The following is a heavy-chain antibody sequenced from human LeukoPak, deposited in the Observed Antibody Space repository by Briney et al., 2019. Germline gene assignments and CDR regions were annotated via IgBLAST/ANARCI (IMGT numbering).Heavy chain of an antibody. D-gene: IGHD1-1*01. CDR3: ARSGTGLSLYYMDV. V-gene: IGHV1-18*01. Sequence: GASVKVSCKASGYTFISYGISWVRQAPGQGLEWMGWISGYNGNTNYAQKLQGRVTMTTDTSTSTAYMELRSLRSDDTAVYYCARSGTGLSLYYMDVWGKGTTVTISS. CDR1: GYTFISYG. CDR2: ISGYNGNT. J-gene: IGHJ6*03.